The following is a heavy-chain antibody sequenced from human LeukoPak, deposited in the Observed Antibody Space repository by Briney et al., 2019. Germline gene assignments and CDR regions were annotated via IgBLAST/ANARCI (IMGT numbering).Heavy chain of an antibody. CDR1: GGSISSSSYY. Sequence: PSETLSLTCTVSGGSISSSSYYWGWIRQPPGKGLEWIGSIYYSGSTYYNPSPKSRVTISVDTSKNQFSLKLSSVTAADTAVYYCARYGPVGPAAFDIWGQGTMVTVSS. J-gene: IGHJ3*02. D-gene: IGHD4-17*01. CDR2: IYYSGST. CDR3: ARYGPVGPAAFDI. V-gene: IGHV4-39*01.